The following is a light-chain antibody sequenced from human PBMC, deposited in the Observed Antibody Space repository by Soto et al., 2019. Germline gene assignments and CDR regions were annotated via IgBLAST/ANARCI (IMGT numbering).Light chain of an antibody. J-gene: IGKJ5*01. CDR1: QGIRNY. CDR3: QQLNSYPIT. CDR2: IAS. V-gene: IGKV1-9*01. Sequence: DIQLTQSPSFLSASVGDRVTITFRASQGIRNYLAWYQQKPGRAPKLLIYIASTLQSGVPSRFSGSYSGTEFTLTITSLQPEDFATYYCQQLNSYPITFGQGTRLEIK.